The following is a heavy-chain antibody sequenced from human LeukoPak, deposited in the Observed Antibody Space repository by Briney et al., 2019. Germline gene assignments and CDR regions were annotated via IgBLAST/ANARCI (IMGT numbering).Heavy chain of an antibody. Sequence: PSETLSLTCTVSGGSISSGGYYWSWIRRHPGKGLEWIGYIYYSGSTYYNPSLKSRVTISVDTSKNQFSLKLSSVTAADTAVYYCARAFGTEWFGEPTFDYWGQGTLVTVSS. CDR2: IYYSGST. D-gene: IGHD3-10*01. CDR1: GGSISSGGYY. J-gene: IGHJ4*02. V-gene: IGHV4-31*03. CDR3: ARAFGTEWFGEPTFDY.